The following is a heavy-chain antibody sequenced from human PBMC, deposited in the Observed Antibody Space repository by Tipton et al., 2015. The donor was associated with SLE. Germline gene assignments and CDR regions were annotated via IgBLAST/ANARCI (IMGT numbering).Heavy chain of an antibody. D-gene: IGHD5-12*01. CDR3: ARGGGYDRIDY. Sequence: TLSLTCAVYGGSFSGYYWSWIRQPPGKGLEWIGEISHSGSTNYNPSLKSRVTISVDTSKNQFSLKLSSVTAADTAVYYFARGGGYDRIDYWGQGTLVTVSS. J-gene: IGHJ4*02. CDR1: GGSFSGYY. V-gene: IGHV4-34*01. CDR2: ISHSGST.